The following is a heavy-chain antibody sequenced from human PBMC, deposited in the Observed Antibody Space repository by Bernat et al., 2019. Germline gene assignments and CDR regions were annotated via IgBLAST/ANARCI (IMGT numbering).Heavy chain of an antibody. Sequence: EVQLVESGGGLVKPGGSLRLSCAASGFTFSSYSMNWVRQAPGKGLEWVSSISSSSSYIYYADSVKGRFTISRDNAKNSLHLQMNSLRAEDTAVYYCARIRGGDFDYWGQGTLVTVSS. V-gene: IGHV3-21*01. CDR1: GFTFSSYS. J-gene: IGHJ4*02. CDR2: ISSSSSYI. CDR3: ARIRGGDFDY. D-gene: IGHD3-16*01.